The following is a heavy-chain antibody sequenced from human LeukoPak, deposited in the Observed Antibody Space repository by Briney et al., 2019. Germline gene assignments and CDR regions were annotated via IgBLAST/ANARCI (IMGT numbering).Heavy chain of an antibody. CDR3: ARISSAIVHY. D-gene: IGHD2-21*02. CDR2: INHSGST. J-gene: IGHJ4*02. Sequence: SETLSLTCTVSGGSISSYYWSWIRQPPGKGLEWIGEINHSGSTNYNPSLKSRVTISVDTSKNQFSLRLSSVTAADTAVYYCARISSAIVHYWGQGTLVTVSS. V-gene: IGHV4-59*12. CDR1: GGSISSYY.